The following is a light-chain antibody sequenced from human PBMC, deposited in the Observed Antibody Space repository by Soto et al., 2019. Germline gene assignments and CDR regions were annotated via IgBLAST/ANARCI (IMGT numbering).Light chain of an antibody. Sequence: QSVLTQPPSVSGAPGQRVTISCTGSSSNIGAGYDVHWYQQLPGTAPKLLIYGNSNRPSGVPDRFSGSKSGTSASLAITGLQADDFANDSGQSEISSLCVYVFRT. CDR2: GNS. J-gene: IGLJ1*01. CDR1: SSNIGAGYD. CDR3: QSEISSLCVYV. V-gene: IGLV1-40*01.